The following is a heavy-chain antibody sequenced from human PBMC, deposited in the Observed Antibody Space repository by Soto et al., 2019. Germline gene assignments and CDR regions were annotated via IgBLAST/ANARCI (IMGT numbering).Heavy chain of an antibody. V-gene: IGHV4-38-2*01. Sequence: AETRCLTCAVSGYSISSGDYWGWIRQPRGNWLEWIGIIYHSGSTYYNPSLKSRVTISVDTSKNQFSLNLRSVTAADTDVYYCASSYRSSTTCPSDYYYGMDVWAQGTTVTVSS. CDR3: ASSYRSSTTCPSDYYYGMDV. J-gene: IGHJ6*02. CDR2: IYHSGST. CDR1: GYSISSGDY. D-gene: IGHD2-2*01.